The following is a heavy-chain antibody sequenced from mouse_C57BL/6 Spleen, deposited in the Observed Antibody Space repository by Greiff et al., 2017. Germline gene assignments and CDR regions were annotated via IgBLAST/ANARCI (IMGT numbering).Heavy chain of an antibody. CDR1: GYAFSSYW. Sequence: VQLQQSGAELVKPGASVKISCKASGYAFSSYWMNWVKQRPGKGLEWIGQIYPGDGDTNYNGKFKGKATLTADKSSSTAYMQLSSLTSEDSAVYFCARAYGSSPYFDYWGQGTTLTVSS. CDR2: IYPGDGDT. V-gene: IGHV1-80*01. CDR3: ARAYGSSPYFDY. D-gene: IGHD1-1*01. J-gene: IGHJ2*01.